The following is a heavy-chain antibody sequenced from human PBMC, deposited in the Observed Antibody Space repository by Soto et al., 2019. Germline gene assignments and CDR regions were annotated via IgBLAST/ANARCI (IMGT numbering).Heavy chain of an antibody. Sequence: GGSLRLSCAASGFTFSSYWMSWVRQAPGKGLEWVANIKQDGSEKYYVDSVKGRFTISRDNAKNSLYLQMNSLRAEDTAVYYCAREYYDFWSGYYRGSEYYYYYMDVWGKGTTVTVSS. CDR1: GFTFSSYW. J-gene: IGHJ6*03. D-gene: IGHD3-3*01. CDR3: AREYYDFWSGYYRGSEYYYYYMDV. CDR2: IKQDGSEK. V-gene: IGHV3-7*01.